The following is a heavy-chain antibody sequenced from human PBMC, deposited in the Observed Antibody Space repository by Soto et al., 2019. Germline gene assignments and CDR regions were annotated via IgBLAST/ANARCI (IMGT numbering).Heavy chain of an antibody. CDR1: GFTFSSYA. Sequence: EVQLLESGGGLVQPGGSLRLSCAASGFTFSSYAMSWVRQAPGKGLEWVSAISGSGGSTYYADSVKGRFTISRDNSKNTLYLQMNSLRAEDTAVYYCAKDFPIPMHPLDGDNSNWFAPWGQGTLVTVSS. D-gene: IGHD1-1*01. CDR3: AKDFPIPMHPLDGDNSNWFAP. J-gene: IGHJ5*02. V-gene: IGHV3-23*01. CDR2: ISGSGGST.